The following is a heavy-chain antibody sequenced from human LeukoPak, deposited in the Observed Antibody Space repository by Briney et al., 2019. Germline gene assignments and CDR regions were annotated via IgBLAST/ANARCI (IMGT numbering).Heavy chain of an antibody. CDR2: ISSSSSTI. V-gene: IGHV3-48*01. J-gene: IGHJ3*02. CDR1: GFTFSSYS. CDR3: ARVNSSGWYGLDAFDI. D-gene: IGHD6-19*01. Sequence: GGSLRLSCAASGFTFSSYSMNWVRQAPGKGLEWVSYISSSSSTIYYAESVKGRFTISRDNAKNSLYLQMNSLRAEDTAVYYCARVNSSGWYGLDAFDIWGQGTMVTVSS.